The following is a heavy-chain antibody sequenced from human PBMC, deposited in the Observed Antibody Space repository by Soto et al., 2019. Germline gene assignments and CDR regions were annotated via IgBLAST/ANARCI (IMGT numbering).Heavy chain of an antibody. J-gene: IGHJ5*01. CDR1: GGSFNNDY. Sequence: QVQLQQRGAGLLKPSETLALTCTISGGSFNNDYWTWIRQSPGKGLEWIGYIFHSGITDYNPSVKSRVTISIDKSKNLFSLKLTSVTAADTAVYYCARDRYFYDSAGYYRTLDSWGQGILVTVSS. CDR2: IFHSGIT. CDR3: ARDRYFYDSAGYYRTLDS. D-gene: IGHD3-22*01. V-gene: IGHV4-59*01.